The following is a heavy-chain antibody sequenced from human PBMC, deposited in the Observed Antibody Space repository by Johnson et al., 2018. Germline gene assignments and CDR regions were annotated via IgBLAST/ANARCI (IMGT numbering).Heavy chain of an antibody. CDR1: GFTFSSFT. V-gene: IGHV3-30-3*01. Sequence: QVQLVQSGGGVVQPGRSLRLSCAASGFTFSSFTMHWVRQAPGKGLEWVALISYDGSNKYYADSVKGRFTISRDSSKNTLYLQMNSLSAEDTAVYYCARNNWDYYDMDVWGKGTTVTVSS. CDR2: ISYDGSNK. CDR3: ARNNWDYYDMDV. D-gene: IGHD1-20*01. J-gene: IGHJ6*03.